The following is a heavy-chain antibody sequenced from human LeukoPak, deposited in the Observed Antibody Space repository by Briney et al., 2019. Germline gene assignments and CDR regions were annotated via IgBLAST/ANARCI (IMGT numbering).Heavy chain of an antibody. CDR2: ISGSGGST. J-gene: IGHJ4*02. D-gene: IGHD1-20*01. Sequence: AGGSLRLSCAASGFTFSSYAMSWVRQAPGKGLEWVSAISGSGGSTYYADSVKGRFTISRDNSKNTLYLQMNSLRAEDTAVYYCAKDHSSTSAPPITGTTGFDYWGQGTLVTVSS. CDR1: GFTFSSYA. CDR3: AKDHSSTSAPPITGTTGFDY. V-gene: IGHV3-23*01.